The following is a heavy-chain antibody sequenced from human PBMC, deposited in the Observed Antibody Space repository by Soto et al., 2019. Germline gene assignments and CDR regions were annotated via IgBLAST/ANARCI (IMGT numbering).Heavy chain of an antibody. V-gene: IGHV3-23*01. Sequence: GGSLRLSCAASGFTFSRYDMIWVRQAPGKGLEWVSGISNSGGSTYYADSVKGRFTISRDNSKNTLYLQMNSLRAEDTAVYYCASQYYYDSSLRWGQGTLVTVSS. D-gene: IGHD3-22*01. CDR3: ASQYYYDSSLR. J-gene: IGHJ4*02. CDR1: GFTFSRYD. CDR2: ISNSGGST.